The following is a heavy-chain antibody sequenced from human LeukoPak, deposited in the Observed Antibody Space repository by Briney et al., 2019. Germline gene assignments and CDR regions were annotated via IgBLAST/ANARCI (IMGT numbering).Heavy chain of an antibody. CDR2: IKQDGSEK. Sequence: GGSLTLSCAASGFTFSSYWMSWVRQAPGKGLEWVANIKQDGSEKYYVDSVKGRFTISRDNAKNSLYLQMNSLRAEDTAVYYCARARGRYYFDYWGQGTLVTVSS. V-gene: IGHV3-7*01. CDR1: GFTFSSYW. CDR3: ARARGRYYFDY. D-gene: IGHD3-16*01. J-gene: IGHJ4*02.